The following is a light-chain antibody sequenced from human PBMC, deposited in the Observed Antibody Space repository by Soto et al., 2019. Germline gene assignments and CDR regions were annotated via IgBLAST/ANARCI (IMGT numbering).Light chain of an antibody. CDR3: QQSYSTPPT. V-gene: IGKV1-39*01. J-gene: IGKJ4*01. CDR1: QGIRND. CDR2: VAS. Sequence: DIQMTQSPSSLSASVGDRVTITRRASQGIRNDLGWYQQKQGKAPKILIYVASSLQSGVPSRFSGSGSGTDFTLTISSLQREDFATYYCQQSYSTPPTFGGGTKVDIK.